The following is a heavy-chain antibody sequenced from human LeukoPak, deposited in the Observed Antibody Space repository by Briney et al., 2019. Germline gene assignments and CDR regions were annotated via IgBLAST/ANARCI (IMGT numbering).Heavy chain of an antibody. V-gene: IGHV4-39*07. D-gene: IGHD3-22*01. CDR3: ARDRVSIRPDYDSSGYYYRPLDY. Sequence: SETLSLTCTVSGGSISSSSYYWGWIRQPPGKGLEWIGSIYYSGKTYYNPSLKSRVTISVDTSKNQFSLKLSSVTAADTAVYYCARDRVSIRPDYDSSGYYYRPLDYWGQGTLVTVSS. CDR1: GGSISSSSYY. CDR2: IYYSGKT. J-gene: IGHJ4*02.